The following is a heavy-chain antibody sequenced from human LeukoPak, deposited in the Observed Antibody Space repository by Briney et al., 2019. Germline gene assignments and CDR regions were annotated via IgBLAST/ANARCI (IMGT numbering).Heavy chain of an antibody. Sequence: GGSLRLSCAASGFTFSSYAMHWVRQAPGKGLEWVAVISYDGSNKYYADSVKGRFTISRDNSKNTLYLQMNSLRAEDTAVYYCARDYGDYPYGMDVWGQGTTVTVSS. CDR2: ISYDGSNK. CDR1: GFTFSSYA. CDR3: ARDYGDYPYGMDV. V-gene: IGHV3-30-3*01. D-gene: IGHD4-17*01. J-gene: IGHJ6*02.